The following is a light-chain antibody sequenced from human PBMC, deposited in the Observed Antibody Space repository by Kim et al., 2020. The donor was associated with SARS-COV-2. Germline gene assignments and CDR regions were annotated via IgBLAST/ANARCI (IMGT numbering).Light chain of an antibody. CDR1: KLGDKY. CDR3: QAWDSSTVV. Sequence: SYELTQPPSVSVSPGQTASITCSGDKLGDKYACWYQQKPGQSPVVVIYQDSKRSSGIPERFSGSNSGNTATLTISGTQAMDEADYYCQAWDSSTVVFGGG. V-gene: IGLV3-1*01. CDR2: QDS. J-gene: IGLJ2*01.